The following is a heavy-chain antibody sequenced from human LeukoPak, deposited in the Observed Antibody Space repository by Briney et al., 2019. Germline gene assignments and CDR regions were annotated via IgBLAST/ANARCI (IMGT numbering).Heavy chain of an antibody. J-gene: IGHJ4*02. CDR1: GGSFSSENYF. Sequence: SQTLSLTCTVSGGSFSSENYFWSWIRQHPVKGLEWIGYISYSGRTYYNPSLKSRVTISVDTSKNQFSLKLSSVTAADTAVYYCAREENYYDPNVYSVYWGKGTLVPVP. CDR3: AREENYYDPNVYSVY. V-gene: IGHV4-31*03. D-gene: IGHD3-22*01. CDR2: ISYSGRT.